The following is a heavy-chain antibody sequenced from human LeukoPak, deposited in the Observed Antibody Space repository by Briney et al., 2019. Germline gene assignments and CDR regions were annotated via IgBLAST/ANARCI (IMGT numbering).Heavy chain of an antibody. CDR2: IIPILGIA. V-gene: IGHV1-69*04. CDR1: GGTFISYA. CDR3: ARDGDGYNEGYFDY. J-gene: IGHJ4*02. D-gene: IGHD5-24*01. Sequence: SVKVSCKASGGTFISYAISWVRQAPGQGLEWMGRIIPILGIANYAQKFQGRVTITADKSTSTAYMELSSLRSEDTAVYYCARDGDGYNEGYFDYWGQGTLVTVSS.